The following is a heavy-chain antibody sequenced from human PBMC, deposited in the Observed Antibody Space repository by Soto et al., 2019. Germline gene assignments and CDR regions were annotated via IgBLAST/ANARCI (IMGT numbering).Heavy chain of an antibody. D-gene: IGHD2-2*01. CDR2: IKQDGNEK. CDR3: VRVRGYCSSTSCYPYYFDY. Sequence: SLRLSCAASGFIFSRYTMSWVRQAPGKGLEWVANIKQDGNEKYYVDSVKGRFTISRDNAKNSLYLQMNSLRAEDTAVYYCVRVRGYCSSTSCYPYYFDYWGQGTLVTVS. CDR1: GFIFSRYT. J-gene: IGHJ4*02. V-gene: IGHV3-7*01.